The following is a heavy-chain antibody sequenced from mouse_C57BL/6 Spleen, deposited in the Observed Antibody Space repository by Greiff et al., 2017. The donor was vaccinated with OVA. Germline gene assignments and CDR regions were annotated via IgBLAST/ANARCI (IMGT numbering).Heavy chain of an antibody. CDR2: INPNNGGT. Sequence: EVQLQQSGPELVKPGASVKMSCKASGYTFTDYHMHWVKQSHGKSLEWIGYINPNNGGTSYNQKFKGKATLTVNKSSSTAYMELRSLTSEDSAVYYCARDYGSSYPYAMDYWGQGTSVTVSS. J-gene: IGHJ4*01. D-gene: IGHD1-1*01. CDR1: GYTFTDYH. V-gene: IGHV1-22*01. CDR3: ARDYGSSYPYAMDY.